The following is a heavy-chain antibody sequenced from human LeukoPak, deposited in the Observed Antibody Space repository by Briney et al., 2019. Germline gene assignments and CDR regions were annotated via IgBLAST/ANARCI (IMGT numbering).Heavy chain of an antibody. CDR2: IYYSGST. D-gene: IGHD6-19*01. CDR1: GGSISSSSYY. CDR3: ARQQWLVHYLDY. J-gene: IGHJ4*02. Sequence: KSSETLSLTCTVSGGSISSSSYYWGWIRQSPGKGLEWIGSIYYSGSTYYNPSLKSRVTISVDTSKNQFSLKLSSVTAADTAVYYCARQQWLVHYLDYWGQGTLVTVSS. V-gene: IGHV4-39*07.